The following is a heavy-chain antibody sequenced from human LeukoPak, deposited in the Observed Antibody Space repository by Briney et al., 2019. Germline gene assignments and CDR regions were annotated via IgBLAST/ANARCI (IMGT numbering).Heavy chain of an antibody. V-gene: IGHV4-59*01. CDR3: AREITVGAFDI. D-gene: IGHD3-10*01. Sequence: SETLSLTCTVSGGSISSYYWSWIRQPPGKGLEWIGYTYYSGSTNYNPSLKSRVTISVDTSKNQFSLKLSSVTAADTAVYYCAREITVGAFDIWGQGTMVTVSS. CDR2: TYYSGST. J-gene: IGHJ3*02. CDR1: GGSISSYY.